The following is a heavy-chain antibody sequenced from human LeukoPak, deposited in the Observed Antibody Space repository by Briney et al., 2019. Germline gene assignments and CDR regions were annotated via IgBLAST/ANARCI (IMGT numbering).Heavy chain of an antibody. D-gene: IGHD4-17*01. Sequence: PGGSLRLSCAASGFTFSSYAMHWVRQAPGKGLEWVAVISYDGSNKYYADSVKGRFTISRDNSKNTLYLQMNSLRAEDTAVYYCASLTTWVDYWGQGTLVTVSS. CDR2: ISYDGSNK. J-gene: IGHJ4*02. CDR3: ASLTTWVDY. V-gene: IGHV3-30*04. CDR1: GFTFSSYA.